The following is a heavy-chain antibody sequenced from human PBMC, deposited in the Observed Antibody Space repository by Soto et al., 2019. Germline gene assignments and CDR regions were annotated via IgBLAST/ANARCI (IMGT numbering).Heavy chain of an antibody. D-gene: IGHD3-22*01. CDR2: IYYSGST. J-gene: IGHJ4*02. Sequence: SETLSLTCTVSGGSISSGDYYWSWIRQPPGKGLEWIGYIYYSGSTYYNPSLKSRVTISVDTSKNQFSLKLSSVTAADTAVYYCARVGYYDSSGYYHFDYWGQGTLVTVSS. CDR1: GGSISSGDYY. CDR3: ARVGYYDSSGYYHFDY. V-gene: IGHV4-30-4*01.